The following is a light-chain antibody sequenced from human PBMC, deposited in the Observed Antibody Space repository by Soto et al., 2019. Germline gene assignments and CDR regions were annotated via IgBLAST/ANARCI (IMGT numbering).Light chain of an antibody. CDR2: DAS. Sequence: DIQMTQSPSTLSASVGDRVTITCQASQNIGSSLAWYQHRPGKAPKLLIFDASTLQTGVPSRFSGSGFGTEFTLTITGLQPDDFATYYCQQHNDYSAVTFGQGTKLEIK. CDR3: QQHNDYSAVT. CDR1: QNIGSS. V-gene: IGKV1-5*01. J-gene: IGKJ2*01.